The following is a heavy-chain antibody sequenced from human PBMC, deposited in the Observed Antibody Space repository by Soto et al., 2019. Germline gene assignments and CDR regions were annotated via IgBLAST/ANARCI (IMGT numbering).Heavy chain of an antibody. CDR3: ARYDNSGSHGFEL. Sequence: QVQLQESGPGLVKPSQTLSLTCTVSGGSISSGGYYWSWIRQHPGKGLEWIGYIYYSGSTYYNPSXXXRXSISVDTSKNQFSLKLSSVTAADTAVYYCARYDNSGSHGFELWGQGTMVTVSS. D-gene: IGHD3-22*01. CDR1: GGSISSGGYY. J-gene: IGHJ3*01. V-gene: IGHV4-31*03. CDR2: IYYSGST.